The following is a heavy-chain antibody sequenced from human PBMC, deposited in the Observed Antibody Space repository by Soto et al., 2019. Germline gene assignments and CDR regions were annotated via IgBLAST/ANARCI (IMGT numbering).Heavy chain of an antibody. CDR1: GYIFTDYY. D-gene: IGHD2-2*01. Sequence: QVQLVQSGAEVMKPGASLKVSCKASGYIFTDYYMHWVRQAPGKGHEWMRWINPNSGGTNYTQKFQGWVNMTTDTSISTVYMDVTRLKSDVTAVYYCATNSARVVWSARGYYGMDVWGQGTMVIVSS. CDR3: ATNSARVVWSARGYYGMDV. J-gene: IGHJ6*02. CDR2: INPNSGGT. V-gene: IGHV1-2*04.